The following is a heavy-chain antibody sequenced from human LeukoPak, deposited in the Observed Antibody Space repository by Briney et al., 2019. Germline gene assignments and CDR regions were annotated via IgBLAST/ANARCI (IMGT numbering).Heavy chain of an antibody. CDR2: IYHSGST. D-gene: IGHD4-11*01. CDR1: GGSISSGGYY. Sequence: PSQTLSLTCTVSGGSISSGGYYWSWIRQPPGKGLEWIGYIYHSGSTYYNPSLKSRVTISVDRSKNQFSLKLSSVTAADTAVYYCARGGDYSNYDYFDYWGQGTLVTVSS. V-gene: IGHV4-30-2*01. J-gene: IGHJ4*02. CDR3: ARGGDYSNYDYFDY.